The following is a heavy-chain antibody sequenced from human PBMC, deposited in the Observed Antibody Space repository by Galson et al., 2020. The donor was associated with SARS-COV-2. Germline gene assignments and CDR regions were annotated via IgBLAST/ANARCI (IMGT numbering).Heavy chain of an antibody. CDR1: GGSMSNYY. D-gene: IGHD6-13*01. Sequence: ASETLSLTCTVSGGSMSNYYWSWIRQPPGKGLEWIGYVYNSGVTNYNPSLKSRVTISLDTSKNQFSLNLSSVTAPDTAVYYCATLRGSWYYFDYWGQGTLFTVSS. J-gene: IGHJ4*02. CDR3: ATLRGSWYYFDY. CDR2: VYNSGVT. V-gene: IGHV4-59*01.